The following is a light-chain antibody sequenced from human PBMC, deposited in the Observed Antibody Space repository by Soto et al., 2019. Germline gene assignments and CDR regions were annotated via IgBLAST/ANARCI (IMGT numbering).Light chain of an antibody. CDR1: SSDVGSYNL. CDR2: EGS. CDR3: CSCAGSSTFVV. Sequence: QSALTQPASVSGSPGQSITISCTGTSSDVGSYNLVSWYQQHPGKAPKLMIYEGSKRPSGVSNRFSGSKSGNTASLTISGIQAEDEADYYCCSCAGSSTFVVFGGGTKLTVL. V-gene: IGLV2-23*01. J-gene: IGLJ2*01.